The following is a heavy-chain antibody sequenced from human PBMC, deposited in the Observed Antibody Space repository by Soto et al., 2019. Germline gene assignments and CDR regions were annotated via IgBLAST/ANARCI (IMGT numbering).Heavy chain of an antibody. V-gene: IGHV1-46*01. J-gene: IGHJ4*02. CDR1: GYTFTSYY. CDR2: INPSGGST. CDR3: ASVRARAGYSSGWFHY. Sequence: QVQLVQSGAEVKKPGASVKVSCKASGYTFTSYYMHWVRQAPGQGLEWMGIINPSGGSTSYAQKFQGRVSMTRDTSTSTVYMELSSLRSEDTAVYYCASVRARAGYSSGWFHYWGQGTLVTVSS. D-gene: IGHD6-19*01.